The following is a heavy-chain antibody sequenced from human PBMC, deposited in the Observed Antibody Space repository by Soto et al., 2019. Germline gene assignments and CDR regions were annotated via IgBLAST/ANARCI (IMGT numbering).Heavy chain of an antibody. CDR2: IYPGDSDT. J-gene: IGHJ6*02. Sequence: GESLKISCKGSGYSFTSYWIGWVRQMPGKGLEWMGIIYPGDSDTRYSPSFQGQVTISADKSISTAYLQWISLKASDTAMYYCASSYYGSGSYYPYYYYCMDVWGQGTTVTVSS. V-gene: IGHV5-51*01. D-gene: IGHD3-10*01. CDR3: ASSYYGSGSYYPYYYYCMDV. CDR1: GYSFTSYW.